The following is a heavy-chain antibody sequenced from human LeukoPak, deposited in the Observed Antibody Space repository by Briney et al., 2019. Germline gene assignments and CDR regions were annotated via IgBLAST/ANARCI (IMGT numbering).Heavy chain of an antibody. CDR1: GFTFNTYD. V-gene: IGHV3-64*01. CDR2: ISSNGYST. CDR3: ARVVPRSDASIRYYFDY. D-gene: IGHD2-2*01. Sequence: GGSLRLSCAASGFTFNTYDMYWVRQAPGKGLEYVLAISSNGYSTYYANSVKGRFTISRDNSKNTLFLQMGSLRAEDMAVYYCARVVPRSDASIRYYFDYWGQGTLVTVSS. J-gene: IGHJ4*02.